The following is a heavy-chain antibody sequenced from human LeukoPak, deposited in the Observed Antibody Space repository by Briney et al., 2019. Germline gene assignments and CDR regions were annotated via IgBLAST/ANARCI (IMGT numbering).Heavy chain of an antibody. V-gene: IGHV4-34*01. Sequence: SETLSLTCAVYGGSFSGYYWSWIRQPPGKGLEWIGEINHSGSTNYSPSLKSRVTISVDTSKNQFSLKLSSVTAADTAVYYCARAPSMVRGVPTDYWGQGTLVNVSS. J-gene: IGHJ4*02. CDR1: GGSFSGYY. D-gene: IGHD3-10*01. CDR3: ARAPSMVRGVPTDY. CDR2: INHSGST.